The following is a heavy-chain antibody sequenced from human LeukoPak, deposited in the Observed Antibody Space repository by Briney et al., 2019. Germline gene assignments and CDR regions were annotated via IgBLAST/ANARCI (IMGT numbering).Heavy chain of an antibody. V-gene: IGHV1-46*01. Sequence: ASVTVSCKASGYTFTSYYMHWVRQAPGKGLEWMGIINPSGGSTNYAQKFQGRVTMTRDTSTSTVYMELSSLRSEDTAVYYCARTPTQQLVPIDYWGQGTLVTVSS. J-gene: IGHJ4*02. CDR1: GYTFTSYY. D-gene: IGHD6-13*01. CDR2: INPSGGST. CDR3: ARTPTQQLVPIDY.